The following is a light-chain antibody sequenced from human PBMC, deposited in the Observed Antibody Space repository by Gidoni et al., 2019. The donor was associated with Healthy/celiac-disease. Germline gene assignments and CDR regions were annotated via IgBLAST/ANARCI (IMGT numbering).Light chain of an antibody. Sequence: SYELTQPPSVSVSPGQTARITCSGEALPKQYAYWYQQKPGQAPVLVIYKDSERPSGIPERFSGSSSGTTVTLTISGVQAEDEADYYCQSADSSGTPVVFGGGTKLTVL. J-gene: IGLJ2*01. CDR2: KDS. V-gene: IGLV3-25*03. CDR1: ALPKQY. CDR3: QSADSSGTPVV.